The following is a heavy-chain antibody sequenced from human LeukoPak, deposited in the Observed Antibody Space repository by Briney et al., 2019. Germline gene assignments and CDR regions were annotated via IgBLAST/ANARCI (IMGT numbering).Heavy chain of an antibody. Sequence: GGSLRLSCAASGFTFRTYSMNWVRQAPGKGLEWVSSITGSSDFMSYADSVKGRFTISRDNARNSLYLQMNSLRAEDTAVYYCAGDFSLSRSSDYWGQGTLVTVSS. CDR3: AGDFSLSRSSDY. CDR1: GFTFRTYS. D-gene: IGHD2-15*01. J-gene: IGHJ4*02. V-gene: IGHV3-21*06. CDR2: ITGSSDFM.